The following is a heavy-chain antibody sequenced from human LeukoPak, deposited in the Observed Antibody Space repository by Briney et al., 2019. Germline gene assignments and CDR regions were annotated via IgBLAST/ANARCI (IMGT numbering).Heavy chain of an antibody. CDR2: TYSGGST. CDR3: ARDFRNTAHDY. V-gene: IGHV3-53*01. Sequence: GGSLRLSCAASGFTVSSNYMSWVRQAPGKGLEWVSVTYSGGSTYYADSVKGRFTISRDNSKNTLYLQMNSLRAEDTAVYYCARDFRNTAHDYWGQGTLVTASS. CDR1: GFTVSSNY. D-gene: IGHD5-18*01. J-gene: IGHJ4*02.